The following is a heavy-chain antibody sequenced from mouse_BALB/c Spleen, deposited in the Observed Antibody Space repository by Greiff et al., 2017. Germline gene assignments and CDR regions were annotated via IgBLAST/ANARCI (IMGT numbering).Heavy chain of an antibody. J-gene: IGHJ3*01. CDR3: AREGATTVVDAY. CDR2: ISDGGSYT. V-gene: IGHV5-4*02. CDR1: GFTFSDYY. Sequence: EVQGVESGGGLVKPGGSLKLSCAASGFTFSDYYMYWVRQTPEKRLEWVATISDGGSYTYYPDSVKGRFTISRDNAKNNLYLQMSSLKSEDTAMYYCAREGATTVVDAYWGQGTLVTVSA. D-gene: IGHD1-1*01.